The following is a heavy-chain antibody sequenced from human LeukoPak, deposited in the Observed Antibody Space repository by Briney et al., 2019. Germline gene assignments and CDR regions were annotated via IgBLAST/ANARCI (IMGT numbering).Heavy chain of an antibody. D-gene: IGHD1-26*01. CDR1: GFTFDDYT. J-gene: IGHJ4*02. V-gene: IGHV3-20*04. CDR2: INWNGGDT. CDR3: ARIKVGATTDY. Sequence: GGSLRLSCAASGFTFDDYTMSGVRQAPGKGLEWVSGINWNGGDTGYADSVQGRFTISRDNAKNTLYLQMNSLRGEDTALYYCARIKVGATTDYWGQGTLVTVST.